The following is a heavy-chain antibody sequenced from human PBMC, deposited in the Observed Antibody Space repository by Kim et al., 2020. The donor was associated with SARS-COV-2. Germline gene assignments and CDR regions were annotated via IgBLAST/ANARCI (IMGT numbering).Heavy chain of an antibody. J-gene: IGHJ4*02. CDR2: IDWDDDK. V-gene: IGHV2-70*11. CDR3: ARMGSSGWYLDY. CDR1: GFSLSTSGMC. Sequence: SVPALVKPTQTLTLTCTFSGFSLSTSGMCVSWIRQPPGKALEWLARIDWDDDKYYSTSLKTRLTIPKDTSKNQVVLTMTNMDPVDTATYYCARMGSSGWYLDYWGQGTLVTVSS. D-gene: IGHD6-19*01.